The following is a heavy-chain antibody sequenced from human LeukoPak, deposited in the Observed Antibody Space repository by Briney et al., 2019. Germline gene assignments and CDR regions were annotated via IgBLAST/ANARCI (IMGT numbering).Heavy chain of an antibody. CDR1: GGSISSYY. CDR3: ARDVDYYDSSGYYTLDY. CDR2: IYTSGST. D-gene: IGHD3-22*01. J-gene: IGHJ4*02. Sequence: KPSETLSLTCTVSGGSISSYYWSWIRQPAGKGLEWIGRIYTSGSTNYNPSLESRVTMSVDTSKNQFSLKLSSVTAADTAVYYCARDVDYYDSSGYYTLDYWGQGTLVTVSS. V-gene: IGHV4-4*07.